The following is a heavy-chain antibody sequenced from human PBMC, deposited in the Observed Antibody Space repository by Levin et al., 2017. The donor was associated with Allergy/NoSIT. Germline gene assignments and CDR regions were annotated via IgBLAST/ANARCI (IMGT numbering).Heavy chain of an antibody. Sequence: SETLSLTCTVSGGSISNYHWNWIRQPAGEALEWIGRISNSGSTDYKPSLKNRVTVSLDTSKKQLSLKLTSVTAADTAIYYCARDPPDGKAAFDIWSQGTLVTVS. J-gene: IGHJ3*02. CDR3: ARDPPDGKAAFDI. D-gene: IGHD1-26*01. CDR1: GGSISNYH. V-gene: IGHV4-4*07. CDR2: ISNSGST.